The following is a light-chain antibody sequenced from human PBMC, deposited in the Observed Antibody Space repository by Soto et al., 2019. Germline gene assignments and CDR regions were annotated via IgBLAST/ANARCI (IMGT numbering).Light chain of an antibody. CDR1: SSDVGGSNY. CDR2: DVS. V-gene: IGLV2-11*01. J-gene: IGLJ1*01. CDR3: SSYAGIYTYV. Sequence: QSALTQPRSVSGSPGQSVTISCTGSSSDVGGSNYVSWYLHHPGKAPKLMIYDVSERPSGVPDRFSGSKSGNTASLTISGRQPEDEADYYCSSYAGIYTYVFGTGTKLTVL.